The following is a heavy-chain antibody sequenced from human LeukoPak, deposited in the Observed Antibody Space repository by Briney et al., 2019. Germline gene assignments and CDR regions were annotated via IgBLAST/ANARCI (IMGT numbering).Heavy chain of an antibody. CDR1: GFTFSSYA. Sequence: PGGSLRLSCAASGFTFSSYAMHWVRQAPGKGLEWVAVISYDGSNKYYADSVKGRFTISRDNSKNTLYLQMNSLRAEDTAVYYCARGGRLGELPFGYWGQGTLVTVSS. CDR2: ISYDGSNK. D-gene: IGHD3-16*01. J-gene: IGHJ4*02. CDR3: ARGGRLGELPFGY. V-gene: IGHV3-30-3*01.